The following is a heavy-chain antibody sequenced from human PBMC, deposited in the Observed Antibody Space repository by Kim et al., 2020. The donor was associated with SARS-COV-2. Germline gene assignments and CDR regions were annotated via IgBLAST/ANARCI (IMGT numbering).Heavy chain of an antibody. V-gene: IGHV3-11*06. D-gene: IGHD3-3*01. J-gene: IGHJ4*02. Sequence: GRFTITRDNAKNSLYLQMNSLRAEDTAVYYCARGGRITIFGVVIQYYFDYWGQGTLVTVSS. CDR3: ARGGRITIFGVVIQYYFDY.